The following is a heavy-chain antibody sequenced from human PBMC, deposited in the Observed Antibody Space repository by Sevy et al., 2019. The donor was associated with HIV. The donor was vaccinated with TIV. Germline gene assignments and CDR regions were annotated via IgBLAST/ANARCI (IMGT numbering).Heavy chain of an antibody. CDR1: GFIFSDYW. D-gene: IGHD6-19*01. V-gene: IGHV3-7*01. CDR2: TKQDGNET. J-gene: IGHJ6*02. Sequence: GGSLRLSCVASGFIFSDYWMTWVRQAPGKGLEWVANTKQDGNETYYMDSAKGRFTISRDNAKNSVYLQVNSLRAEDRAVYYCAREAVAGRSGPWKADYYYAGMDVWGQGTTVTVSS. CDR3: AREAVAGRSGPWKADYYYAGMDV.